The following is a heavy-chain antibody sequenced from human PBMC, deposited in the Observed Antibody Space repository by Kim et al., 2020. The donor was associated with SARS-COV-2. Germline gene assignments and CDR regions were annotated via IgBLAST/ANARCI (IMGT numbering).Heavy chain of an antibody. J-gene: IGHJ4*02. V-gene: IGHV4-34*01. CDR3: ARGLGRVVKWLVRGPYFDY. CDR1: GGSFSGYY. Sequence: SETLSLTCAVYGGSFSGYYWSWIRQPPGKGLEWIGEINHSGSTNYNPSLKSRVTISVDTSKNQFSLKLSSVTAADTAVYYCARGLGRVVKWLVRGPYFDYWGQGTLVTVSS. CDR2: INHSGST. D-gene: IGHD6-19*01.